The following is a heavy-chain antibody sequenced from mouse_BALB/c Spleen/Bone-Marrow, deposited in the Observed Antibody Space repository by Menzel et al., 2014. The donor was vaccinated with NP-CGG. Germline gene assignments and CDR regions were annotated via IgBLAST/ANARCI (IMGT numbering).Heavy chain of an antibody. Sequence: EVQRVESGGGLVKPGGSLKLSCAASGFAFSYYAMSWVRQSPEKSLEWVAEISSGGSYTYYPDTVTGRFTISRDNAKNTLYLEMSSLRSEDTAMYYCARDSSGYFDYWGQGTTLTVSS. D-gene: IGHD3-1*01. CDR3: ARDSSGYFDY. CDR2: ISSGGSYT. V-gene: IGHV5-9-4*01. CDR1: GFAFSYYA. J-gene: IGHJ2*01.